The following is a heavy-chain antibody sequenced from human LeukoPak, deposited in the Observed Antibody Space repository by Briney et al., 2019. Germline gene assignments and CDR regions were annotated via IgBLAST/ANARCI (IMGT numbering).Heavy chain of an antibody. CDR2: IYHSGST. CDR3: ARDHHRRHYDSQARDTFDI. J-gene: IGHJ3*02. CDR1: GGSISSYY. Sequence: PSETLSLTCTVSGGSISSYYWGWIRQPPGKGLEWIGSIYHSGSTYYNPSLKSRVTISVDTSKNQFSLKLSSVTAADTAVYYCARDHHRRHYDSQARDTFDIWGQGTMVTVSS. D-gene: IGHD3-22*01. V-gene: IGHV4-39*07.